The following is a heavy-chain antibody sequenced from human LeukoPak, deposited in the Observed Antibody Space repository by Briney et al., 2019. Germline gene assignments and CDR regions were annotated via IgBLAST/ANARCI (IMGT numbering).Heavy chain of an antibody. CDR1: GGTFSSYA. V-gene: IGHV1-69*13. CDR3: ALPLKYSSGLNYFDY. CDR2: IIPIFGTA. D-gene: IGHD6-19*01. Sequence: GASVKVSCKASGGTFSSYAISWVRQAPGQGLEWMGGIIPIFGTANYAQKFQGRVTITADESTSTAYMELSSLRSEDTAVYYCALPLKYSSGLNYFDYWGQGTLVTVSS. J-gene: IGHJ4*02.